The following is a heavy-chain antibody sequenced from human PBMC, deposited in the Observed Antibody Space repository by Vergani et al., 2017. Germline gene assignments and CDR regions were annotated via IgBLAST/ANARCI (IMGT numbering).Heavy chain of an antibody. J-gene: IGHJ4*02. V-gene: IGHV4-34*01. CDR2: INHSGST. CDR1: GGSFSGYY. CDR3: AIRGFTMVRGYYFVY. Sequence: QVQLQQWGAGLLKPSETLSLTCAVYGGSFSGYYWSWIRQPPGKGLEGSGEINHSGSTNYNPSLKSRVTISVDTSKNQFSLKLSSVTAADTAVYYCAIRGFTMVRGYYFVYWGQGTLVTVSS. D-gene: IGHD3-10*01.